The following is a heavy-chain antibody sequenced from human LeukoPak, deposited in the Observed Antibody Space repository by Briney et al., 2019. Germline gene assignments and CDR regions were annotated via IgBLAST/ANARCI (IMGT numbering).Heavy chain of an antibody. V-gene: IGHV3-49*04. CDR3: TRGIAKTGMNC. D-gene: IGHD6-19*01. CDR2: IRSKTYGETT. J-gene: IGHJ1*01. CDR1: GFTFGDNA. Sequence: GGSVPLFCTASGFTFGDNAMTWVRQAPGRGLEWVGFIRSKTYGETTEYAASVKGRFTISRDDSKSIAYLQMNSLKSEDTAVYYCTRGIAKTGMNCWGEGTLVPVSA.